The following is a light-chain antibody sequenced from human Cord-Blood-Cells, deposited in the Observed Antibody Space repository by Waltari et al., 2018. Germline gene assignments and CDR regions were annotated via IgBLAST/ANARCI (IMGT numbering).Light chain of an antibody. CDR2: AAS. V-gene: IGKV1-39*01. CDR3: QPSYSTPLP. Sequence: DIQMTHSPSSLSPSVGDRVTITCPASQSISSYVNRYQQKPGNATELMISAASSLQSGVPSTFSGSQSGTDFALSISRHQAENFATYDCQPSYSTPLPFGGGTKVELK. CDR1: QSISSY. J-gene: IGKJ4*01.